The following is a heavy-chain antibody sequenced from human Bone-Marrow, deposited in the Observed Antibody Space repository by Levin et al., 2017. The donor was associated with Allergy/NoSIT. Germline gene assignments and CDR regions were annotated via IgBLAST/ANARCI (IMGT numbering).Heavy chain of an antibody. Sequence: SETLSLTCTVSGVSITSGNYYWSWIRQPAGKGLEWIGHIYTSGNTNYNPSLKSRVTISVDTSKNQFSLKLRSVTAEDTAVYYCARTDFGLGDYLDSWGQGTLVTVSS. V-gene: IGHV4-61*09. D-gene: IGHD3/OR15-3a*01. CDR1: GVSITSGNYY. J-gene: IGHJ4*02. CDR2: IYTSGNT. CDR3: ARTDFGLGDYLDS.